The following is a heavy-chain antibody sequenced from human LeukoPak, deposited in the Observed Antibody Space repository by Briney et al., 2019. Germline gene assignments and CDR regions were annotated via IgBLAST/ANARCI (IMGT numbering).Heavy chain of an antibody. CDR3: ARGILAMVYATFDY. Sequence: PSETLSLTCAVSGGSFSGYYWTWIRQSPGKGLEWIGEINHSGGTNYDPSLKSRVTISVDTSKNQFSLKLSSVTAADTAVYYCARGILAMVYATFDYWGQGTLVTVSS. J-gene: IGHJ4*02. D-gene: IGHD2-8*01. CDR1: GGSFSGYY. CDR2: INHSGGT. V-gene: IGHV4-34*01.